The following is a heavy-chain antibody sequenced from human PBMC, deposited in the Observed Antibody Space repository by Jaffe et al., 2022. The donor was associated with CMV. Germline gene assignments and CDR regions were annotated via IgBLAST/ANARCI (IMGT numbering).Heavy chain of an antibody. D-gene: IGHD3-22*01. CDR1: GYTFTSYA. J-gene: IGHJ4*02. V-gene: IGHV1-3*01. CDR3: ARSYDSSGVFDY. CDR2: INAGNGNT. Sequence: QVQLVQSGAEVKKPGASVKVSCKASGYTFTSYAMHWVRQAPGQRLEWMGWINAGNGNTKYSQKFQGRVTITRDTSASTAYMELSSLRSEDTAVYYCARSYDSSGVFDYWGQGTLVTVSS.